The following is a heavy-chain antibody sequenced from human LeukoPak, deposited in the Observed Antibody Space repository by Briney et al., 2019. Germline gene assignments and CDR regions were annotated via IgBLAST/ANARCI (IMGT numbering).Heavy chain of an antibody. V-gene: IGHV4-39*07. CDR3: ARDGKRTSMITSGGARPHYFDY. J-gene: IGHJ4*02. D-gene: IGHD3-16*01. Sequence: GSLRLSCAASGFTFSSYSMNWVRQAPGKGLEWIGSIYYSGSTFYNPSLKSRVTISVDRSKNQFSLKLSSVTAADPAVFYCARDGKRTSMITSGGARPHYFDYWGQGALVTVSS. CDR1: GFTFSSYS. CDR2: IYYSGST.